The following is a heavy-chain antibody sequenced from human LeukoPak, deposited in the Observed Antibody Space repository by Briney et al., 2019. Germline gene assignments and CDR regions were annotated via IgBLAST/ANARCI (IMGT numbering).Heavy chain of an antibody. CDR2: IHYSGST. CDR1: GGSSSSYY. CDR3: ARVLVAGNTGYYMDV. V-gene: IGHV4-59*01. Sequence: PSETLSLTCTVSGGSSSSYYWSWIRQPPGEGLESIGYIHYSGSTNYNPSLKRRVTISVDTSKNQFSLKLSSVTAADTAVYYCARVLVAGNTGYYMDVWGKGITVTVSS. J-gene: IGHJ6*03. D-gene: IGHD6-19*01.